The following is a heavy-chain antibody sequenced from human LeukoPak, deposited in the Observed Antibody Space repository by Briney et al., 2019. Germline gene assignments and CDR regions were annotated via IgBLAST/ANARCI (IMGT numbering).Heavy chain of an antibody. CDR2: MSSRGYPT. Sequence: GGSLRLSCLASGFTFSDYYMSWVRQAPGKGLEWISYMSSRGYPTYYAESVKGRFTISRDNAKNTLYLQMHNRRTDDTAVYFCARVGIALTSPFDYWGLGTLVAVSS. V-gene: IGHV3-11*01. CDR3: ARVGIALTSPFDY. CDR1: GFTFSDYY. J-gene: IGHJ4*02. D-gene: IGHD1-1*01.